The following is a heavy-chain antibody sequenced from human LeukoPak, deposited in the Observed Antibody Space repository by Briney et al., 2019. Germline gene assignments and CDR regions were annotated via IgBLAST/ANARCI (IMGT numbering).Heavy chain of an antibody. CDR3: AKDRSWGYYYDTILGEDY. D-gene: IGHD3-22*01. CDR2: ISGGSTST. Sequence: TGGSLRLPCVASGFTFSNYAVSWVRQAPGKGLEWVSAISGGSTSTYYADSVKGRFTISRDNSKNTLYLQMNTLRAEGTAVYYCAKDRSWGYYYDTILGEDYWGQGTLVTVSS. J-gene: IGHJ4*02. V-gene: IGHV3-23*01. CDR1: GFTFSNYA.